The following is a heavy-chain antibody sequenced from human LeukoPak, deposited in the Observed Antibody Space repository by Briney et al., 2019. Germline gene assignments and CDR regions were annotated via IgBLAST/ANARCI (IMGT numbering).Heavy chain of an antibody. CDR3: ARGADSSGYYSIFYFDY. V-gene: IGHV4-59*01. Sequence: SETLSLTCTVSGGSISSYYWSWIRQPPGKGLEWIGYIHYSGSTNYNPSLKSRVTISVDTSKNQFSLKLNSVTAGDTAVYYCARGADSSGYYSIFYFDYWGQGTLVTVSS. J-gene: IGHJ4*02. CDR2: IHYSGST. CDR1: GGSISSYY. D-gene: IGHD3-22*01.